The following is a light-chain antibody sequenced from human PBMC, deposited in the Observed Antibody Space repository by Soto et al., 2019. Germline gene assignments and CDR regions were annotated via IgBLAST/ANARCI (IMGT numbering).Light chain of an antibody. J-gene: IGKJ1*01. CDR1: QTISSW. CDR3: QQYNSYWT. Sequence: DIQMTQSPSTLSASVGDRVTITCRASQTISSWLAWYQQKPGKAPKLLIYDASTLESGVPSRFSGSGSGTQFTLTISSLQPDGSANYYCQQYNSYWTFGQGTKVDIK. CDR2: DAS. V-gene: IGKV1-5*01.